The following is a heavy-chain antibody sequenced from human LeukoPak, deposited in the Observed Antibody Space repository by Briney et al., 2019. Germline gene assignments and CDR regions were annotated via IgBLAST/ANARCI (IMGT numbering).Heavy chain of an antibody. Sequence: PGGSLRLSCAASGFTFSSYWMSGVRQAPGKGLEWVANIKQDGSEKYYVDSVKGRFTISRDNAKNSLYLQMNSLRAEDTAVYYCARSSIAARGWFDPWGQGTLVTVSS. D-gene: IGHD6-6*01. CDR2: IKQDGSEK. J-gene: IGHJ5*02. V-gene: IGHV3-7*05. CDR3: ARSSIAARGWFDP. CDR1: GFTFSSYW.